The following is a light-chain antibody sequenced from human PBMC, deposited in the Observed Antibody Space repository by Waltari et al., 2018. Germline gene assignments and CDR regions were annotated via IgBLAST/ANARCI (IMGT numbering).Light chain of an antibody. J-gene: IGLJ1*01. CDR2: EDM. CDR3: QAWDSSTYV. Sequence: SYELTQPPSVSVSPGQTASITCSGAKLGDQYVYWYQQKPGQSPTLVMYEDMKRPSGIPERLSGSNSGNTATLTISGTQVMDEADYYCQAWDSSTYVFGTGTQVTVL. V-gene: IGLV3-1*01. CDR1: KLGDQY.